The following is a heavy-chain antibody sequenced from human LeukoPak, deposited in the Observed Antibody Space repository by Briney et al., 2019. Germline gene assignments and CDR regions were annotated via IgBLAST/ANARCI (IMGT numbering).Heavy chain of an antibody. D-gene: IGHD1-26*01. Sequence: SETLSLTCTVSGGSISSHYWSWIRQPPGKGLEWIGYIYYSGSTNYNPSLKSRVTISVDTSKNQFSLKLSSVTAADTAVYYCASGEWELKGAFDIWGQGTMVTVSS. CDR3: ASGEWELKGAFDI. CDR2: IYYSGST. CDR1: GGSISSHY. J-gene: IGHJ3*02. V-gene: IGHV4-59*11.